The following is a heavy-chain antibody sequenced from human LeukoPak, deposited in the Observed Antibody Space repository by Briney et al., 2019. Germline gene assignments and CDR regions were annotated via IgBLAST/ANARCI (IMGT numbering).Heavy chain of an antibody. V-gene: IGHV1-2*02. CDR1: GYTFTGYY. CDR3: ARDRDYDFWSGYITYYYYYMDV. CDR2: INPNSGGT. Sequence: GASVKVSCKASGYTFTGYYMHWVRQAPGQGLEWMGWINPNSGGTNYAQKFQGRVTMTRDTSISTAHMELSRLRSDNTAVYYCARDRDYDFWSGYITYYYYYMDVWGKGTTVTVSS. D-gene: IGHD3-3*01. J-gene: IGHJ6*03.